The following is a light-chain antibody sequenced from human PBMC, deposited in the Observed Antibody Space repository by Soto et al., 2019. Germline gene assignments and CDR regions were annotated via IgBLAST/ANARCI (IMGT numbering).Light chain of an antibody. V-gene: IGLV2-23*01. J-gene: IGLJ3*02. CDR3: CSYAGSSTSWV. Sequence: QSVLTQPASVSGSPEQSITISCTGTISDVGSYDLVSWYQQHPGKAPKLMIYEGSKRPSGVSSRFSGSKSGNTASLTISGLQAKDEADYYCCSYAGSSTSWVLGGGTKVTLL. CDR1: ISDVGSYDL. CDR2: EGS.